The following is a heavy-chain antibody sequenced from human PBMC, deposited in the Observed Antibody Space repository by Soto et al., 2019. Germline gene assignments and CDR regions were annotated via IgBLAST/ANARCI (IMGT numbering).Heavy chain of an antibody. CDR3: ARHRSSGKTFDF. CDR2: IKYSGNT. V-gene: IGHV4-59*08. J-gene: IGHJ4*02. Sequence: PSETLSLTCTVSGGSITNYYWSWIRQPPGKGLEWIGYIKYSGNTYYNPSLKSRVTISVDTSENQFSLKLTSVAAADTAVYYCARHRSSGKTFDFWGQGTLVTVSS. D-gene: IGHD3-22*01. CDR1: GGSITNYY.